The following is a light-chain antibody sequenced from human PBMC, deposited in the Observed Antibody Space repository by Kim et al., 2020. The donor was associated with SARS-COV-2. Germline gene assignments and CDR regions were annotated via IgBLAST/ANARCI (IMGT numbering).Light chain of an antibody. J-gene: IGKJ4*01. CDR2: VAS. CDR1: QDISSY. Sequence: ASEGDRVTITCRASQDISSYLNWFQQKPGKAPKLLMYVASTLQSGVPSRFSGGGSGTDFILTISSLQPEDVATYYCQQSYSTPLTFGGGTKVDIK. CDR3: QQSYSTPLT. V-gene: IGKV1-39*01.